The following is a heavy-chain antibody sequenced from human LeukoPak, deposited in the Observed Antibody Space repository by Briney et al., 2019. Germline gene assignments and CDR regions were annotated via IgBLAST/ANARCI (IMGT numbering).Heavy chain of an antibody. CDR2: ISYDGSNK. Sequence: GGSLRLPCAAAGFTFSSYAMHWVRQAPGKGREWVAVISYDGSNKYYADSVKGRFTISRDNSKNTLYLQMNSLRAEDTAVYYCARGVGYCSSTSCSHDAFDIWGQGTMVTVSS. CDR3: ARGVGYCSSTSCSHDAFDI. CDR1: GFTFSSYA. D-gene: IGHD2-2*01. J-gene: IGHJ3*02. V-gene: IGHV3-30-3*01.